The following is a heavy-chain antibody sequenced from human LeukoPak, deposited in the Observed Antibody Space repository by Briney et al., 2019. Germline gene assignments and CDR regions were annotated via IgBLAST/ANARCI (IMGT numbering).Heavy chain of an antibody. D-gene: IGHD6-13*01. CDR2: ITGSGGNT. J-gene: IGHJ6*02. Sequence: GGSLRLSCTASGFIFSSYSMSWVRQAPGKGLEWVSVITGSGGNTYYADSVKGRFTISKDNSKNTVYLQMSSLRVDDTAVYYCAKAASSSWPSYYYGMDVWGQGTTVTVSS. V-gene: IGHV3-23*01. CDR3: AKAASSSWPSYYYGMDV. CDR1: GFIFSSYS.